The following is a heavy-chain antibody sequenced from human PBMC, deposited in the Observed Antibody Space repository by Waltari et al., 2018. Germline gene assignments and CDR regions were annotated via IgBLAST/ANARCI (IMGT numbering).Heavy chain of an antibody. J-gene: IGHJ6*03. Sequence: QMQLVQSGPEVKKPGTSVKVSCKASGFTFTSSAVQWVRQARGQRLEWIGWIVVGSGNTNYAQKFQERVTITRDMSTSTAYMELSSLRSEDTAVYYCAADRRIAARPGPYYYYYYYMDVWGIGTTVTVSS. CDR1: GFTFTSSA. CDR3: AADRRIAARPGPYYYYYYYMDV. CDR2: IVVGSGNT. V-gene: IGHV1-58*01. D-gene: IGHD6-6*01.